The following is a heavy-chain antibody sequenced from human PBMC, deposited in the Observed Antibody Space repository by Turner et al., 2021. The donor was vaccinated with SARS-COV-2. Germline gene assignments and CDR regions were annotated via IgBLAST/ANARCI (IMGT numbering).Heavy chain of an antibody. V-gene: IGHV3-53*05. CDR2: IYSGGTP. CDR3: ASSSGYSSNWYLKH. J-gene: IGHJ4*02. CDR1: GFTVSSNY. Sequence: EVQLVETGGGLIQPGGSLRLSCAASGFTVSSNYMSWVRQAPGKGPEWVSLIYSGGTPYYADSVKGRFTISRHNSKNTLYLQMNSLRPEDTAVYYCASSSGYSSNWYLKHWGQGTLVTVSS. D-gene: IGHD6-13*01.